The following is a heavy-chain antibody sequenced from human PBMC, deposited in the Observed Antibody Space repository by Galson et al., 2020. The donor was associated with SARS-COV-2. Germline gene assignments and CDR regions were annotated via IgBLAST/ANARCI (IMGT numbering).Heavy chain of an antibody. CDR3: ALDWTVSSGYYYYYYGMDV. CDR1: GGTFSSYA. V-gene: IGHV1-69*13. Sequence: SVKVSCKASGGTFSSYAISWVRQAPGQGLEWMGGIIPIFGPANYAQKFQGRVPITADESTSTAYMELSSLRSEDTAVYYCALDWTVSSGYYYYYYGMDVWGQGTTVTVSS. J-gene: IGHJ6*02. D-gene: IGHD3-22*01. CDR2: IIPIFGPA.